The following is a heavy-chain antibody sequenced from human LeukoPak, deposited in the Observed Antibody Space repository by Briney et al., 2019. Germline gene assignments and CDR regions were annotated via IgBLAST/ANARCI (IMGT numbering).Heavy chain of an antibody. CDR2: IYFCGSGLP. Sequence: SDTLSLTCTVSGGSIRRYYRRWIRQPPGKGLGWIGYIYFCGSGLPNYNPSLKSRVTISLDTSKIQFSLKLGAGSAADTVLYYYARGSYDFWKAYYRVHFDYWGRGTRVSVSS. CDR3: ARGSYDFWKAYYRVHFDY. CDR1: GGSIRRYY. V-gene: IGHV4-59*07. D-gene: IGHD3-3*01. J-gene: IGHJ4*02.